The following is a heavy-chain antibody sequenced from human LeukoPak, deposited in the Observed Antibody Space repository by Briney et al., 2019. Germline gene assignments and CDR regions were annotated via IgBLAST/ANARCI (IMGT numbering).Heavy chain of an antibody. CDR3: ARGVYIAAAQYGY. Sequence: SETLSLTCTVSGGSISSYYWSWIRQPPGMGLEWIGYIYYSGTTNYNPSLKSRVTISVDTSKNQFSLKLSSVTAADTAVYYCARGVYIAAAQYGYWGQGTLVTVSS. V-gene: IGHV4-59*01. CDR2: IYYSGTT. D-gene: IGHD6-13*01. CDR1: GGSISSYY. J-gene: IGHJ4*02.